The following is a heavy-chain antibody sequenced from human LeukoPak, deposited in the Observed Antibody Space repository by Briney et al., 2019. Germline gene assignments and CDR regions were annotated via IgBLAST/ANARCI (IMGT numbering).Heavy chain of an antibody. CDR2: IYYSGST. J-gene: IGHJ4*02. V-gene: IGHV4-39*07. D-gene: IGHD3-10*01. CDR3: ARVSMVRGVTFDY. CDR1: GGSISSSSYY. Sequence: SQTLSLTCTVSGGSISSSSYYWGWIRQPPGKGLEWIGSIYYSGSTYYNPSLKSRVTISVDTSKNQFSLKLSSVTAADTAVYYCARVSMVRGVTFDYWGQGTLVTVSS.